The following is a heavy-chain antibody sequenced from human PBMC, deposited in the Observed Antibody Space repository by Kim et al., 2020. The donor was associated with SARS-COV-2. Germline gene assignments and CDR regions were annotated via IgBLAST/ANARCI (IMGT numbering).Heavy chain of an antibody. D-gene: IGHD3-10*01. CDR3: ARHQGYMVRGID. V-gene: IGHV5-10-1*01. J-gene: IGHJ4*02. Sequence: NYSPSFQGHVTISADKSISTAYLQWSSLKASDTAMYYCARHQGYMVRGIDWGQGTLVTVSS.